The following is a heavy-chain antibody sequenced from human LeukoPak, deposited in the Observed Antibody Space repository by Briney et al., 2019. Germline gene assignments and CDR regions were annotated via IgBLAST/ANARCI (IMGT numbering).Heavy chain of an antibody. CDR2: ISGSGGST. J-gene: IGHJ4*02. D-gene: IGHD3-9*01. CDR1: GFIFSISD. CDR3: ARKEVQIPLRYFDY. Sequence: WGSLRLSCAAPGFIFSISDMTWVRQAPGKGLEWVSAISGSGGSTYYADSVKGRFTISRDNSKNTLYLQMNRLRVEDAAVYYCARKEVQIPLRYFDYWGQGSLVTVSS. V-gene: IGHV3-23*01.